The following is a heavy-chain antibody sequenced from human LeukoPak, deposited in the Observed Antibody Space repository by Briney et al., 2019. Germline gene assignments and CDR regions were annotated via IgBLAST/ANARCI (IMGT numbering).Heavy chain of an antibody. V-gene: IGHV3-23*01. Sequence: PGGSLRLSCAASGFTFSSYAMSWVRQAPGKALEWVSAISGSGGSTYYADSVKGRFTISRDNSKNTLYLQMNSLRAEDTAVYYCAKGHYDSSGYYYERDAFDIWGQGTMVTVSS. D-gene: IGHD3-22*01. CDR3: AKGHYDSSGYYYERDAFDI. J-gene: IGHJ3*02. CDR1: GFTFSSYA. CDR2: ISGSGGST.